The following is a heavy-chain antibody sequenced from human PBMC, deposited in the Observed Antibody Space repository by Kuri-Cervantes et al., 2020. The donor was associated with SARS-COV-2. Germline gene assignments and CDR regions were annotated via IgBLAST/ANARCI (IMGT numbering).Heavy chain of an antibody. CDR1: GYTFTGYY. Sequence: ASVKVSCKASGYTFTGYYMHWVRQAPGQGLEWMGWINPNSGGTNYAQKFQGWVTMTRDTSISTAYMELSRLRSDDTAVYYCARVRGAGIPPHFDYWGQGTPVTVAS. CDR3: ARVRGAGIPPHFDY. CDR2: INPNSGGT. D-gene: IGHD3-10*01. V-gene: IGHV1-2*04. J-gene: IGHJ4*02.